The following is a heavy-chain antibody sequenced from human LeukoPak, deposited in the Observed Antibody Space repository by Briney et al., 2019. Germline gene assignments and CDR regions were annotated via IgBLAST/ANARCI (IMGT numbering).Heavy chain of an antibody. Sequence: ASVKVSCKASGYTFTGYYMHWVRQAPGQGLEWMGWINPNSGGTNYAQKFQGRVTMTRDTSISTAYMELSRLRSDDTAVYYCARITTSSGYSLFDYWGQGTLLTVSS. CDR1: GYTFTGYY. CDR3: ARITTSSGYSLFDY. D-gene: IGHD3-22*01. CDR2: INPNSGGT. V-gene: IGHV1-2*02. J-gene: IGHJ4*02.